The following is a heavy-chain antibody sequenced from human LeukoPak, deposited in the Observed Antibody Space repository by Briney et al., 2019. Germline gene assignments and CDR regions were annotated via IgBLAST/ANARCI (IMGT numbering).Heavy chain of an antibody. CDR1: GGSISSGGYY. CDR2: IYYSGST. D-gene: IGHD4-17*01. V-gene: IGHV4-30-4*01. CDR3: ARVNYGDYGVAFDI. J-gene: IGHJ3*02. Sequence: SETLSLTCTVSGGSISSGGYYWSWIRQPPGKGLEWIGYIYYSGSTYYNPSLKGRVTISVDTSKNQFSLKLSSVTAADTAVYYCARVNYGDYGVAFDIWGQGTMVTVSS.